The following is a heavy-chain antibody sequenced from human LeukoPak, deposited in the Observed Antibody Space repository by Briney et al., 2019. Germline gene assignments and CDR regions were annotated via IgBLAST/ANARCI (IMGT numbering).Heavy chain of an antibody. V-gene: IGHV3-33*08. CDR1: GFSFRTYG. CDR3: ARGGSGYYYDSSGYQP. J-gene: IGHJ4*02. CDR2: IWNDGTIQ. D-gene: IGHD3-22*01. Sequence: GGSLRLSCAASGFSFRTYGMHWVRQAPGKGLEWVAVIWNDGTIQYYADSVKGRFTISRDNAKNSLYLQRNCLRAEDTAVYYCARGGSGYYYDSSGYQPWGQGTLVTVSS.